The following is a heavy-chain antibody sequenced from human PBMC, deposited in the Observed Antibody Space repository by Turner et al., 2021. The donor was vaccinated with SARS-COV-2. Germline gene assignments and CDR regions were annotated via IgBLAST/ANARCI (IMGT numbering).Heavy chain of an antibody. Sequence: EVQLVESGGGLVMPGGSLRLSCSSSGFTFSSYNMNWVRQDPGKGLEWVTYISSSSTYIYYADSVKGRITISRDNAKNAQNLQMNSLRAEDTAVYYWAPDCRSATCRDYWGQGTLVTVSS. J-gene: IGHJ4*02. V-gene: IGHV3-21*01. D-gene: IGHD2-2*01. CDR2: ISSSSTYI. CDR3: APDCRSATCRDY. CDR1: GFTFSSYN.